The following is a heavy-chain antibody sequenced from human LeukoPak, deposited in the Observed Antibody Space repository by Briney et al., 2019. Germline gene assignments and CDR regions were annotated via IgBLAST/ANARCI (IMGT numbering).Heavy chain of an antibody. J-gene: IGHJ4*02. V-gene: IGHV3-21*01. CDR3: ARGVVVVAAQMYYFDY. D-gene: IGHD2-15*01. Sequence: GGSLRLSCAASGFTFSSYTMNWARQAPGKGLEWVSSIGSSSSYIYYADSVKGRFTISRDNAKNSLYLQMNSLRAEDTAVYYCARGVVVVAAQMYYFDYWGQGTLVTVSS. CDR2: IGSSSSYI. CDR1: GFTFSSYT.